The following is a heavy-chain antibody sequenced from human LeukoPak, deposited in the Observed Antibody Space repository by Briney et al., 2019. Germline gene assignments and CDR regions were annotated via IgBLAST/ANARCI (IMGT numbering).Heavy chain of an antibody. Sequence: SETLSLTCSVSGDSISSSGYYWGWIRQPPGKGLGWIGSMYYTGRTYYNPSLKSRVTISEDTSKNQFSLKLSSVTAADTAMYYCARGVGSSSGPPRFGGQLVDYWGQGTLVTVSS. D-gene: IGHD6-6*01. J-gene: IGHJ4*02. V-gene: IGHV4-39*07. CDR2: MYYTGRT. CDR1: GDSISSSGYY. CDR3: ARGVGSSSGPPRFGGQLVDY.